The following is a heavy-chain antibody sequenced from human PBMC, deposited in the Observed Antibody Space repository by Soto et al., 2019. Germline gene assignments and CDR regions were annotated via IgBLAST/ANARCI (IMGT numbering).Heavy chain of an antibody. D-gene: IGHD4-17*01. V-gene: IGHV1-69*01. J-gene: IGHJ6*02. CDR3: AGEGHPRPTDPHYFSSRGMGV. CDR1: GGTFSSYA. Sequence: QVQLVQSGAEVKKPGSSVKVSCKASGGTFSSYAISWVRQAPGQGLEWMGGIIPIFGTANYAQKFQGRVTVTADESTSTAYLELRRLRAEDTAVYYCAGEGHPRPTDPHYFSSRGMGVWGQATTVTVSS. CDR2: IIPIFGTA.